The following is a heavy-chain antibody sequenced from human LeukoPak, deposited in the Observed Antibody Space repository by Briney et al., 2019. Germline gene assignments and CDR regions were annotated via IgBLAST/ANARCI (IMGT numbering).Heavy chain of an antibody. CDR2: INHSANM. CDR3: VYVGLTATIREDC. CDR1: GGSFSDYY. J-gene: IGHJ4*02. V-gene: IGHV4-34*01. Sequence: SSETLSLTCAVYGGSFSDYYWSWIRQPPGKGLEWIGDINHSANMHYNPSLKSRVSLSVDTSKSQFSLKLSSVTAADTAIYYCVYVGLTATIREDCWGQGTLVTVSS. D-gene: IGHD5-12*01.